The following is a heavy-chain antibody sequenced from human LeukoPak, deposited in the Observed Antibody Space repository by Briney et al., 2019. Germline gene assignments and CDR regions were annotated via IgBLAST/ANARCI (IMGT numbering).Heavy chain of an antibody. J-gene: IGHJ4*02. D-gene: IGHD3-10*01. CDR1: GGSISSGSYY. V-gene: IGHV4-61*02. CDR3: ARGSLGIDY. CDR2: ISTSGST. Sequence: PSQTLSLTCSVSGGSISSGSYYWSWIRQPAGEGLEWIGRISTSGSTNYNPSLKSRVTISVDTSKSQFSLKLSSGTAADTAVYFCARGSLGIDYWGQGTLVTVSS.